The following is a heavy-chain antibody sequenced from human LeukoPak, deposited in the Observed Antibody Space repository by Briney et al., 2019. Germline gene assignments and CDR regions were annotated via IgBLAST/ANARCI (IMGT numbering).Heavy chain of an antibody. CDR1: GGSINSSSYY. Sequence: SETLSLTCTVSGGSINSSSYYWDWIRQPPGKGLEWIGNIYYSGSTYCNPSLKSRVTISADTSKNQFSLKLSSVTAADTAVFFCATHSSGSYYFDYWGQGTLVTVSS. CDR2: IYYSGST. J-gene: IGHJ4*02. D-gene: IGHD6-19*01. CDR3: ATHSSGSYYFDY. V-gene: IGHV4-39*01.